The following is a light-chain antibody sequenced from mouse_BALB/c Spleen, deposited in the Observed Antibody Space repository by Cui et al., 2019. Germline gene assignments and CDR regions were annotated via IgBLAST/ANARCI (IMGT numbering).Light chain of an antibody. Sequence: QIALAQSPATMSASPGEKVTLSCSASPSVSYMYWYQQRPGSSPKPWIYRTSNLASGVPARFSGSGFGTAYSLTISSMEAEDAATYYCQQYHSYPPTFGAGTKLEIK. CDR3: QQYHSYPPT. CDR2: RTS. CDR1: PSVSY. J-gene: IGKJ4*01. V-gene: IGKV4-61*01.